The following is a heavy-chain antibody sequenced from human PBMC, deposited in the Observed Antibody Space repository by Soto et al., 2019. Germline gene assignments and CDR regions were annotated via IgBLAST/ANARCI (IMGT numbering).Heavy chain of an antibody. CDR3: ARPASGVYTILEFDY. CDR1: GYSFTSYW. J-gene: IGHJ4*02. V-gene: IGHV5-51*01. Sequence: GESLKISCKGSGYSFTSYWIGWVRQMPGKGLEWMGIIYPGDSDTRYSPSFQGQVTISADKSISTAYLQWSSLKASDTAMYYCARPASGVYTILEFDYWGQGTLVTVSS. D-gene: IGHD3-3*02. CDR2: IYPGDSDT.